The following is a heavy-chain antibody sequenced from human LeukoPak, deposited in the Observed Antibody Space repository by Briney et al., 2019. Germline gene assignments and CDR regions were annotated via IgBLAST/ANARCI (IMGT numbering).Heavy chain of an antibody. CDR3: AKDRGDTSGHLVYHYMDV. D-gene: IGHD3-22*01. CDR1: GFNFTKYA. Sequence: QSGGSLRLSCEASGFNFTKYAMNWVRQAPGKGLEWVSGISGRGDDTYYADSVKGRFIISRDNSKNSLYLEMYSLRAEDTALYYCAKDRGDTSGHLVYHYMDVWGRGTTVTVSS. CDR2: ISGRGDDT. J-gene: IGHJ6*03. V-gene: IGHV3-23*01.